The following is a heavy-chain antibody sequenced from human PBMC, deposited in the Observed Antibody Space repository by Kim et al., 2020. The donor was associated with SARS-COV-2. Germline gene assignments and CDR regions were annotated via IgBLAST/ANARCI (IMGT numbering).Heavy chain of an antibody. D-gene: IGHD6-13*01. CDR3: ARTRSGIADY. V-gene: IGHV6-1*01. CDR2: YN. J-gene: IGHJ4*02. Sequence: YNDYTVSVKSRITINPDTSKNQFSLQLNSVTPEDTAVYYCARTRSGIADYWGQGTLVTVSS.